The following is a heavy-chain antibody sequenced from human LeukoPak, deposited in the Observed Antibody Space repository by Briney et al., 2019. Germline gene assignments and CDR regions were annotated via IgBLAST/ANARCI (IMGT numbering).Heavy chain of an antibody. CDR1: GFTFSSYS. V-gene: IGHV3-48*01. CDR2: ISSSSSTT. Sequence: GGSLRLSCAASGFTFSSYSMNWVRQAPGKGLEWVSYISSSSSTTFYADSVKGRFTISRDNAKNSLYLQMNSLRAEDTAVYYCARDLDYGGRSNFDHWGQGTLVTVSS. CDR3: ARDLDYGGRSNFDH. D-gene: IGHD4-23*01. J-gene: IGHJ4*02.